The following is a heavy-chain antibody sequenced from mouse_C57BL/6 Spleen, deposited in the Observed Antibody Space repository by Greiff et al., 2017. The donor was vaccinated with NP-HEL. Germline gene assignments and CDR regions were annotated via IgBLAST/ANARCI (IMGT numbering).Heavy chain of an antibody. J-gene: IGHJ2*01. D-gene: IGHD1-2*01. V-gene: IGHV3-2*02. CDR1: GYSITSGYG. CDR2: ISYSGST. CDR3: ARTARIKY. Sequence: EVMLVESGPGLVKPSQSLSLTCTVTGYSITSGYGWNWIRQFPGTKLEWMGYISYSGSTNYNPSLKSRISITRDTSKNQFFLQLNSVTTEDTATYYCARTARIKYWVQGTTLTVSS.